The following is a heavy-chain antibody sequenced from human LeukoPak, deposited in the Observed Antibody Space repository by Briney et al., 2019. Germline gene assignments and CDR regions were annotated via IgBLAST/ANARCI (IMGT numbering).Heavy chain of an antibody. CDR3: ANVIYLDWYYFDH. V-gene: IGHV3-23*01. Sequence: SGGSLRLSCAASGFTFSTYAMNWVRQAPGKGLDWVSGISGSGSSTYYADSVKGRFTISRDNSKNTLYLQMNSLRAEDTAVYYCANVIYLDWYYFDHWGQGALVTVSS. D-gene: IGHD3-9*01. CDR2: ISGSGSST. CDR1: GFTFSTYA. J-gene: IGHJ4*02.